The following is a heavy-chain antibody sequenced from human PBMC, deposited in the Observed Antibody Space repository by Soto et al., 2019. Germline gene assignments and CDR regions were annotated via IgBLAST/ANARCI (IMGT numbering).Heavy chain of an antibody. D-gene: IGHD3-3*01. Sequence: GGSLRLSCAASGFTFSSYSMNWVRQAPGKGLEWVSYISSSSSTIYYADSVKGRFTISRDNSKNTLYLQMNSLRAEDTAVYYCARDLPDYDFWSGYFVNYYYGMDVWGQGTTVTVSS. CDR3: ARDLPDYDFWSGYFVNYYYGMDV. J-gene: IGHJ6*02. CDR1: GFTFSSYS. CDR2: ISSSSSTI. V-gene: IGHV3-48*01.